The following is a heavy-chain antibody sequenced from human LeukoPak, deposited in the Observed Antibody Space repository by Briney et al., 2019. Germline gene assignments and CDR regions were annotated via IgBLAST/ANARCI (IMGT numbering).Heavy chain of an antibody. CDR3: ARDPSSTMDV. D-gene: IGHD2-2*01. CDR2: ISYDGSNK. CDR1: GFTFSSYA. J-gene: IGHJ6*02. V-gene: IGHV3-30-3*01. Sequence: QPGRSLRLSCAASGFTFSSYAMHWVRQAPGKGLEWVAVISYDGSNKYYADSVKGRFTISRDNSKNTLYLQMNSLRAEDTAVYYCARDPSSTMDVWGQGTTVTVSS.